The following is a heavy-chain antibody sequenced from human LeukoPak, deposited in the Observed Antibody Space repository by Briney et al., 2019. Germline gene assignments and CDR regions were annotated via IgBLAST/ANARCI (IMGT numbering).Heavy chain of an antibody. V-gene: IGHV1-24*01. D-gene: IGHD6-19*01. CDR2: FDPEDGET. CDR3: ATDSSGRDAFDI. J-gene: IGHJ3*02. CDR1: GYTLTELS. Sequence: ASVKVSCKVSGYTLTELSMHWVRQAPGKGLEWMGGFDPEDGETIYAQKFQGRVTMTEDTSTDTAYMELNSLRSEDTAVYYCATDSSGRDAFDIWGQGTMVTVSS.